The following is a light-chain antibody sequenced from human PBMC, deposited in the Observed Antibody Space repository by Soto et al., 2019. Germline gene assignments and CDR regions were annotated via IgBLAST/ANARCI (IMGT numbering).Light chain of an antibody. CDR3: QQYGGSPRT. CDR1: QSVSSSS. J-gene: IGKJ1*01. CDR2: DAS. V-gene: IGKV3-20*01. Sequence: EIVLTQSPGTLSLSPGERATLSCRASQSVSSSSLAWYQQKRGQAPRLLIHDASSRATGIPDRFSGSGSGTHFTLTIRRLEPEDFAVYYCQQYGGSPRTFGQGTKVDIK.